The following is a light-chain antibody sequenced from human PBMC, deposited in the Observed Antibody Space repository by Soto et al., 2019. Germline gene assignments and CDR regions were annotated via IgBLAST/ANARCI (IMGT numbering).Light chain of an antibody. V-gene: IGKV1-33*01. J-gene: IGKJ2*01. Sequence: IQMTQSPSSLSASVGDRVTITCQASQDIKNYLIWYQQKPGKAPKLLIYDASTLGTGVSSRFSGSGSGTHFTLTISSLQPEDIATYYCQQFDSVPFTFGQGTKLEIK. CDR3: QQFDSVPFT. CDR1: QDIKNY. CDR2: DAS.